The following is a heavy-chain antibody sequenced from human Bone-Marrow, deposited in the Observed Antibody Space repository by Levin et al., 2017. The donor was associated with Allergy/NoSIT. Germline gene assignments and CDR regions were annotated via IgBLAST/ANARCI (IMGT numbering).Heavy chain of an antibody. J-gene: IGHJ4*02. D-gene: IGHD6-19*01. Sequence: SETLSLTCTVSGGSISSYYWSWIRQPPGKGLDWIGYIYYSGSTNYNPSLKSRVTISVDTSKNQFSLKLSSVTAADTAVYYCARRGAGHFDYWGQGTLVTVSS. CDR1: GGSISSYY. CDR2: IYYSGST. V-gene: IGHV4-59*01. CDR3: ARRGAGHFDY.